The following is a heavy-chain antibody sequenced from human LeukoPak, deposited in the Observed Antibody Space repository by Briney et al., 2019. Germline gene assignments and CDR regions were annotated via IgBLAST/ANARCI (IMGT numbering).Heavy chain of an antibody. Sequence: ASVKVSCKASGGTFSSYAISWVRQAPGQGLEWMGGIIPIFGTANYAQKFQGRVTITTDESTSTAYMELSSLRSEDTAVYYCATSGRKVVVIRYYFDYWGQGTLVTVSS. CDR1: GGTFSSYA. V-gene: IGHV1-69*05. D-gene: IGHD3-22*01. CDR2: IIPIFGTA. CDR3: ATSGRKVVVIRYYFDY. J-gene: IGHJ4*02.